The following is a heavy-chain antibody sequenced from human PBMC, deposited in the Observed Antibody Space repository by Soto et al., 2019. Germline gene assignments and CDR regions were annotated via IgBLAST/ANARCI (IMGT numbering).Heavy chain of an antibody. CDR1: GDSVSSGSYY. V-gene: IGHV4-61*01. CDR2: FSNSGST. J-gene: IGHJ6*02. Sequence: QVQLQESGPGLVKPSETLSLTCTVSGDSVSSGSYYWMWIRQPPGKGLEWIGYFSNSGSTNYNSSRKTLVTISVDKSKNQLSLKLTSVIAADTAVYYCARAYYFGSGRGRSMDVWGQGTTVTVSS. D-gene: IGHD3-10*01. CDR3: ARAYYFGSGRGRSMDV.